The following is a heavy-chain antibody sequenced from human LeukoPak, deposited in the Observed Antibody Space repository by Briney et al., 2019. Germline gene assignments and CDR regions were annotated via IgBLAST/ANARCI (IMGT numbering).Heavy chain of an antibody. J-gene: IGHJ1*01. Sequence: SETLSLTCTVSGGSISSYYWSWIRQPPGKGLEWIGYIYYSGSTNYNPSLKSRVTISVDTSKNQFSLKLSSVTAADTAVYYCTGGLLYSVEYFQHWGQGTLVTVSS. V-gene: IGHV4-59*01. CDR1: GGSISSYY. D-gene: IGHD2-2*02. CDR2: IYYSGST. CDR3: TGGLLYSVEYFQH.